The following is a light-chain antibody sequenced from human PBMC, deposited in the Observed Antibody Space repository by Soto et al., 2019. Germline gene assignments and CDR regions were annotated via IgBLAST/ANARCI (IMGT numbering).Light chain of an antibody. Sequence: DIQLTQSPYFLSASVGDRVTITCRASQGIGRYLAWYQQKPGKAPKLLISGAFTLQSGVPSRFSGSGSGTEFTLTMSSLQPEDFATYSCQQLHSWGVTFGGGTKVEIK. V-gene: IGKV1-9*01. CDR3: QQLHSWGVT. CDR1: QGIGRY. CDR2: GAF. J-gene: IGKJ4*01.